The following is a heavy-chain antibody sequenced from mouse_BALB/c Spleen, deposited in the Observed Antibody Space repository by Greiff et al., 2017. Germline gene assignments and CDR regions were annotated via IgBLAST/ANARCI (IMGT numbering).Heavy chain of an antibody. CDR3: AKSGYGRYCLAY. CDR1: GYTFTDYA. Sequence: QVQLQQSGAELVRPGVSVKISCKGSGYTFTDYAMHWVKQSPAKSLEWIGVISTYYGDASYNQKFKGQATMTVDKSSSTAYMELARLTSEDSAIYYGAKSGYGRYCLAYWGQGTPVTVSS. J-gene: IGHJ4*01. D-gene: IGHD2-2*01. V-gene: IGHV1S137*01. CDR2: ISTYYGDA.